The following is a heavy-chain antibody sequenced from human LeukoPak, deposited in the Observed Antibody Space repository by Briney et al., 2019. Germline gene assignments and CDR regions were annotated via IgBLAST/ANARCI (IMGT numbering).Heavy chain of an antibody. Sequence: PGGSLRLSCAASGLTFKNHAMSWVRQAPGKGLEWVSSISGTGSGAFYAASVKGRFTISRDNSKSTLYLQMNSLRAEDTAVYYCAKDPQEHYYDSASNFDFWGQGTLVTVSS. CDR3: AKDPQEHYYDSASNFDF. V-gene: IGHV3-23*01. CDR2: ISGTGSGA. D-gene: IGHD3-22*01. J-gene: IGHJ4*02. CDR1: GLTFKNHA.